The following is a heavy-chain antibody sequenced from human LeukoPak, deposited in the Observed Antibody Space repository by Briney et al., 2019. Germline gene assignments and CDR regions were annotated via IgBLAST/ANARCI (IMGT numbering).Heavy chain of an antibody. CDR3: ARDPFGGKIFDY. Sequence: GKSLRLSCAASGFTLSGYSMHWVRQTPGKGLEWAAVISYDEDKEYYADSVRGRFTISRDNSKNTLYLQLNSLTTEDTAVYYCARDPFGGKIFDYWGQGTLVTVSS. CDR1: GFTLSGYS. V-gene: IGHV3-30*04. D-gene: IGHD3-16*01. CDR2: ISYDEDKE. J-gene: IGHJ4*02.